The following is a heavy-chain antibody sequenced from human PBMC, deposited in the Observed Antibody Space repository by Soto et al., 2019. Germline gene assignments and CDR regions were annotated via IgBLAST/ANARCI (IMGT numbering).Heavy chain of an antibody. CDR1: GFAFSGSW. CDR2: LNSDGSST. V-gene: IGHV3-74*01. CDR3: VRARDLVVVSTILGHGFEI. D-gene: IGHD2-21*02. J-gene: IGHJ3*02. Sequence: EVQLVESGGGLVQPGGSLRLSCAASGFAFSGSWMHWVRQAPGKGLVWVSRLNSDGSSTNYADSVKGRITIFRDNAKSTLYLHMNSLRAEDTDVYYCVRARDLVVVSTILGHGFEILGQGTRVTVSS.